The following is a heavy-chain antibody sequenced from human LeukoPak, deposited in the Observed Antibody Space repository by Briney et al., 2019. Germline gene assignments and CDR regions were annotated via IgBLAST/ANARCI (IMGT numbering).Heavy chain of an antibody. J-gene: IGHJ5*02. Sequence: SETLSLTCPVSGCSISSGGYSWSWIRQPPGKGLEWLGYIYHSGSTYYNPSLKSRVPISVGRSKNQFSLKLSSMTAADTAVYYCARAYYYGSGSYYNWFDPWGQGTLVTVSS. D-gene: IGHD3-10*01. CDR1: GCSISSGGYS. CDR2: IYHSGST. CDR3: ARAYYYGSGSYYNWFDP. V-gene: IGHV4-30-2*01.